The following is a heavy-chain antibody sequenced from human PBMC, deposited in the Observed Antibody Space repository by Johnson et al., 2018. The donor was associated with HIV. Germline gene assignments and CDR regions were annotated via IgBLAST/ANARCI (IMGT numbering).Heavy chain of an antibody. CDR3: ARAVGFDYGRGDAFDI. CDR2: INWNGGST. Sequence: VQLVESGGGVVQPGGSLRLSCAASGSTFDDYGMSWVRQAPGKGLEWVSGINWNGGSTGYADSVKGRFTISRDNAKNSLYLQMNSLRAEDTAFYYCARAVGFDYGRGDAFDIWGQGTMVTVSS. J-gene: IGHJ3*02. D-gene: IGHD4-17*01. CDR1: GSTFDDYG. V-gene: IGHV3-20*04.